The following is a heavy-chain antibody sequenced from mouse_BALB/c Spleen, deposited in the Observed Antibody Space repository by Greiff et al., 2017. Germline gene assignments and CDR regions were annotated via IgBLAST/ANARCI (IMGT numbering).Heavy chain of an antibody. CDR1: GYAFSSSW. D-gene: IGHD2-2*01. CDR3: AIISYAYDKYDMDY. Sequence: VQLQQSGPELVKPGASVKISCKASGYAFSSSWMNWVKQRPGQGLEWIGRIYPGDGDTNYNGKFKGKATLTADKSSSTAYMQLSSLTSVDSAVYFCAIISYAYDKYDMDYWGQGTSVTVSS. CDR2: IYPGDGDT. V-gene: IGHV1-82*01. J-gene: IGHJ4*01.